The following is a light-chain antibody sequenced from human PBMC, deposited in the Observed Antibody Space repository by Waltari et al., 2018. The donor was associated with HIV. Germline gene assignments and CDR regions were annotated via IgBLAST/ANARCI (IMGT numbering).Light chain of an antibody. Sequence: EIEMTQSPDPLSLCPGGRVRLSCRASQSVSTSLAWYQQKPGQTPTLLVYDASTRATGVPDRFSGSGSGTEFTLTISSLQSEDFAVYYCQQYKNWPHTFGRGTKVETK. CDR3: QQYKNWPHT. V-gene: IGKV3D-15*01. J-gene: IGKJ4*01. CDR1: QSVSTS. CDR2: DAS.